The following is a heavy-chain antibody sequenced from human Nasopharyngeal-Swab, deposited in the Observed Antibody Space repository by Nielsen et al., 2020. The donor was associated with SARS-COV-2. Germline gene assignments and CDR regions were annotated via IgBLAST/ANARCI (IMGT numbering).Heavy chain of an antibody. J-gene: IGHJ5*01. CDR3: ARAWDYKHNWFDT. CDR2: IYSGGST. D-gene: IGHD1-26*01. V-gene: IGHV3-53*04. Sequence: VRQAPGKGLERVAVIYSGGSTYYADSVKGRFTISRHYSKNTLYLQMNSLRAEDTAVYYCARAWDYKHNWFDTWGQGTMVTVSS.